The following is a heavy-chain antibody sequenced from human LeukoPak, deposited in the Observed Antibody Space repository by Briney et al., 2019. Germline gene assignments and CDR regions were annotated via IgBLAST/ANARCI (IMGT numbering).Heavy chain of an antibody. D-gene: IGHD2-15*01. Sequence: ASVMVSCKASGGAFSSYVISWVRQAPGQGLEWMGGIIPIFGTADYAQKFQGRLTITADKSTSTAYMELSSLRSEDTAIYYCASATLRCSGGGCYEMDVWGKGTTVTVSS. CDR1: GGAFSSYV. V-gene: IGHV1-69*06. J-gene: IGHJ6*04. CDR2: IIPIFGTA. CDR3: ASATLRCSGGGCYEMDV.